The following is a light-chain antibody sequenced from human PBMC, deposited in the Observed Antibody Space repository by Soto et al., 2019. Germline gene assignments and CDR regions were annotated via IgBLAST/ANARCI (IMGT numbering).Light chain of an antibody. CDR2: GAS. CDR3: QHRGNLPTC. CDR1: QSVRNTY. Sequence: TKASSTRSLSLREGDSQSCRASQSVRNTYLAWYQQKPGQAPRLLISGASSRATGIPDRFSGSGSGTDFTLTICSLEPEDFAVYTCQHRGNLPTCFGQGTRLAI. V-gene: IGKV3D-20*02. J-gene: IGKJ5*01.